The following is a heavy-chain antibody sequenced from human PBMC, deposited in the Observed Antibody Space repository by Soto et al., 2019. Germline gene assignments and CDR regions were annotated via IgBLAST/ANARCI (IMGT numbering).Heavy chain of an antibody. J-gene: IGHJ6*02. CDR1: GFTFSGSA. CDR3: TTDYDFWSGYWSHYYGMDV. V-gene: IGHV3-73*01. CDR2: IRSKVNSYAT. Sequence: GGSLRLSCAASGFTFSGSAMHWVRQASGKGREWVGRIRSKVNSYATAYAASVKGRFTMSRDDSKNTAYVQMNRLKTEDTAVYYCTTDYDFWSGYWSHYYGMDVWGQGTTVTVSS. D-gene: IGHD3-3*01.